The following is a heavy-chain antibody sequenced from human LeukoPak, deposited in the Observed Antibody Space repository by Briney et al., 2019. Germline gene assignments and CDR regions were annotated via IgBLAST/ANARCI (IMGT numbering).Heavy chain of an antibody. J-gene: IGHJ6*03. CDR3: AHRYCGGDCYSLGYYYMDV. Sequence: ASVNVSCKASGGTFSSYAISWVRQAPGQGLEWMGGIIPIFGTANYAQKFQGRVTITADESASTAYMELSSLRSEDTAVYYCAHRYCGGDCYSLGYYYMDVWGKGTTVTISS. D-gene: IGHD2-21*02. CDR2: IIPIFGTA. CDR1: GGTFSSYA. V-gene: IGHV1-69*13.